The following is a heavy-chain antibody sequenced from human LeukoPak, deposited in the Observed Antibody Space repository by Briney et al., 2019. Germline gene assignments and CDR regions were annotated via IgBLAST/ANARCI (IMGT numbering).Heavy chain of an antibody. CDR1: GFTFRSYG. J-gene: IGHJ4*02. V-gene: IGHV3-33*01. Sequence: GGSLRLSCAASGFTFRSYGMHWVRQAPGKGLEWVAIIRYDGTNKYYADSVKGRFTISRDNSKNTLYLQMNSLRAEDTAVYYCARYSGYDDEGEYFDYWGQGTLVTVSS. CDR2: IRYDGTNK. D-gene: IGHD5-12*01. CDR3: ARYSGYDDEGEYFDY.